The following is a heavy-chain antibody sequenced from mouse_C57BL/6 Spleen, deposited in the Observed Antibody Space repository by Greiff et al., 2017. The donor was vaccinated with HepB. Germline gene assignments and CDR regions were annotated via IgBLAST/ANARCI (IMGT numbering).Heavy chain of an antibody. V-gene: IGHV14-4*01. CDR3: TKGSSSFAY. Sequence: VQLQQSGAELVRPGASVKLSCTASGFNIKDDYMHWVKQRPEQGLEWIGWIDPENGDTEYASKFQGKATITADTSSNTAYLQLSSRTSEDTAVYYCTKGSSSFAYWGQGTLVSVSA. CDR2: IDPENGDT. D-gene: IGHD1-1*01. J-gene: IGHJ3*01. CDR1: GFNIKDDY.